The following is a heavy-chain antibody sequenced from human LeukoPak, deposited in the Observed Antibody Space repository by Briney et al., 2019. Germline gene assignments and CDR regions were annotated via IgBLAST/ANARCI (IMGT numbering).Heavy chain of an antibody. CDR3: AKDVGGRLGP. J-gene: IGHJ5*02. D-gene: IGHD1-26*01. CDR1: GFTLSGAA. Sequence: GGSLRLSCSASGFTLSGAASTWVRRAPGKGLEWVSTITRPGSSTYYSNSVKGRFTISRDSARNTLFLQMNGLRLDDSAIYYCAKDVGGRLGPWGQGALVTVSS. V-gene: IGHV3-23*01. CDR2: ITRPGSST.